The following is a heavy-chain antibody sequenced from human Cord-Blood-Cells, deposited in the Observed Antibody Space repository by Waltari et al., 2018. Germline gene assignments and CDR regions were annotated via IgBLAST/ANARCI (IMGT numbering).Heavy chain of an antibody. J-gene: IGHJ3*02. V-gene: IGHV4-34*01. CDR2: INHSGST. CDR3: ARVHCSGGSCYDAFDI. Sequence: QVQLQQWGAGLLKPSETLSLTCAVYGGSFSGYYWSWIRQPPGNGLEWIWEINHSGSTNYNPSPKSRVTRSLYTCENQFALKLSSVTAADTAVYYCARVHCSGGSCYDAFDIWGQGTMVTVSS. D-gene: IGHD2-15*01. CDR1: GGSFSGYY.